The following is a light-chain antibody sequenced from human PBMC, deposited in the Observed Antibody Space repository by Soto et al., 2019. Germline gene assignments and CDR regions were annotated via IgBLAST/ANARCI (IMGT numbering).Light chain of an antibody. CDR1: SSNIGAGYD. CDR2: GDN. V-gene: IGLV1-40*01. Sequence: QSVLTQPPSVSGAPGQRVTISCTGSSSNIGAGYDVHWYQQLPGTAPKLLIYGDNNRPSGVPDRFSGSKSGTSASLAITGLQAEDEADYYCQSYDSSLSAWVFGGGTKLPVL. J-gene: IGLJ3*02. CDR3: QSYDSSLSAWV.